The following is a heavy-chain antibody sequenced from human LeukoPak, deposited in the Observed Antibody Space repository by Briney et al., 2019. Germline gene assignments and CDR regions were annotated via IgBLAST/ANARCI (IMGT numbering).Heavy chain of an antibody. V-gene: IGHV3-43*02. CDR2: ISGDGGST. D-gene: IGHD4-17*01. J-gene: IGHJ3*02. CDR3: AKDISDPDSDGDYGGYAFDI. CDR1: GFTFDDYA. Sequence: GGSLRLSCAASGFTFDDYAMDWVRQAPGKGLEWVSLISGDGGSTYYADSVKGRFTISRDNSKNSLYLQMNSLRTEDTAVYYCAKDISDPDSDGDYGGYAFDIWGQGTMVTVSS.